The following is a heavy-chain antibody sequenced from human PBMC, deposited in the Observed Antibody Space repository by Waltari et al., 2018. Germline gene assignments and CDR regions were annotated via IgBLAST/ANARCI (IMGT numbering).Heavy chain of an antibody. CDR3: ARGRRSGYSNWFDP. Sequence: QVQLQESGPGLVKPSQTLSLTCTVSGGSISSGGYYWSWIRQHPGKGLEWIGYIYYSGSTYDNPSLKSRVTISVDTSKNQFSLKLSSVTAADTALYYCARGRRSGYSNWFDPWGQGTLVTVSP. CDR1: GGSISSGGYY. CDR2: IYYSGST. J-gene: IGHJ5*02. D-gene: IGHD3-3*01. V-gene: IGHV4-31*03.